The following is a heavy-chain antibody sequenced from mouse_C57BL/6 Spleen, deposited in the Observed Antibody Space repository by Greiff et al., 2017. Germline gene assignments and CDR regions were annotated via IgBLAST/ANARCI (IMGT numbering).Heavy chain of an antibody. V-gene: IGHV1-78*01. J-gene: IGHJ2*01. CDR2: IYPRDGST. CDR3: VGGYFRDFDV. CDR1: GYTFTDHT. D-gene: IGHD1-1*02. Sequence: VKLMESEAELVKPGASVTISCKVSGYTFTDHTIHWMKQRPEQGLEWIGYIYPRDGSTKYNEKFKGKATLTADKSTSTAYMQLNSLTSEDSAVYFCVGGYFRDFDVWGQGTTLTVSS.